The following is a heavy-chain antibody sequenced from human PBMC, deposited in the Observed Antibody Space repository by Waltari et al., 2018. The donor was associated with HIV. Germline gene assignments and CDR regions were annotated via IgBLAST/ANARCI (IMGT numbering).Heavy chain of an antibody. D-gene: IGHD3-10*01. CDR3: ARDLYMGRGVISDY. CDR2: MSTNNGNT. CDR1: GYTFTSYA. Sequence: QVQLVQSGAEVKTPGASVKVSCKASGYTFTSYAINWVRQAHGQGPEWMGRMSTNNGNTNYEQKFQGRVTMTTDASTSTVYMELRSLRSDDTAIYYCARDLYMGRGVISDYWGQGTLVTVAS. V-gene: IGHV1-18*01. J-gene: IGHJ4*02.